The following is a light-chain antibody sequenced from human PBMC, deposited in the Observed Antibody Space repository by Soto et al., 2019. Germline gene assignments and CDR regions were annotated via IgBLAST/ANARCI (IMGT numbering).Light chain of an antibody. CDR2: DAS. Sequence: EIVMTQSPATLSVSPGERATLSCRASQGVSRNLAWYQQKPGQVPRLLIYDASTRATGIPARFSGSGSETEFTLTISSLQSEDYAIYYCQQYNNWPPWTFGQGTKVEIK. J-gene: IGKJ1*01. CDR3: QQYNNWPPWT. CDR1: QGVSRN. V-gene: IGKV3-15*01.